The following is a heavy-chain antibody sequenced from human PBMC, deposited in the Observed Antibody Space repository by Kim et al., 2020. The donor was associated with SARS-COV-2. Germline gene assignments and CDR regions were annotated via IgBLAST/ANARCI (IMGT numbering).Heavy chain of an antibody. J-gene: IGHJ6*02. CDR2: ISAYNGNT. CDR1: GYTFTSYG. V-gene: IGHV1-18*01. CDR3: ARAGTKGTTYYYYGMDV. Sequence: ASVKVSCKASGYTFTSYGISWVRQAPGQGLEWMGWISAYNGNTNYAQKLQGRVTMTTDTSTSTAYMELRSLRSDDTAVYYCARAGTKGTTYYYYGMDVWGQGTTVTVSS. D-gene: IGHD1-7*01.